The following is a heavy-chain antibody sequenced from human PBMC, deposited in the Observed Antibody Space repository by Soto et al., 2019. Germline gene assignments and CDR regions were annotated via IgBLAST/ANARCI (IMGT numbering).Heavy chain of an antibody. J-gene: IGHJ6*02. CDR3: AQTSYDFWSGYYPLYFIVMDV. Sequence: SGPTLANNTPTYTLTCTFSGFSLSTSGMCVSWIRQPPGKALESLAIIDWDDDKYYITALKTRLTSSKDTSKNQVVPTMTNMDPLDTATYYWAQTSYDFWSGYYPLYFIVMDVWGQGTTVTFSS. CDR1: GFSLSTSGMC. CDR2: IDWDDDK. V-gene: IGHV2-70*01. D-gene: IGHD3-3*01.